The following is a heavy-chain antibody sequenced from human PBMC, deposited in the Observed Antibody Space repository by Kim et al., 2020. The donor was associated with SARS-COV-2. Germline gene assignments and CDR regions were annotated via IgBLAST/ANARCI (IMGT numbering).Heavy chain of an antibody. J-gene: IGHJ4*02. D-gene: IGHD1-7*01. Sequence: GGSLRLSCLTSGFTFKNYAVHWVRQAPGKGLEWVSYISYTGSHTFVADSMKGRFFISRDNVENSLHLQMNNLRVDDTAVYFCAVEIGTARFDFWGLGTLVTVSS. CDR3: AVEIGTARFDF. CDR2: ISYTGSHT. V-gene: IGHV3-21*01. CDR1: GFTFKNYA.